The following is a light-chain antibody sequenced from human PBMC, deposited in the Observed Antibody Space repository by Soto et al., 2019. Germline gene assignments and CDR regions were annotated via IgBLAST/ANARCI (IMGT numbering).Light chain of an antibody. CDR3: QQYSSYWT. CDR2: KAS. CDR1: QSISTW. V-gene: IGKV1-5*03. J-gene: IGKJ1*01. Sequence: IQMTQSPSTLPASVGDRVTITCRASQSISTWLVWYQQKPGKAPNLLIYKASYLASGVPSRFSGGGSGTEFTLTISSLQPDDFATYYCQQYSSYWTFGQGTKVEIK.